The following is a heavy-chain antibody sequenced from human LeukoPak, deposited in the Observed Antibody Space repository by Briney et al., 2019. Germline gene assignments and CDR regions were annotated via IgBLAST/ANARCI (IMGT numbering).Heavy chain of an antibody. D-gene: IGHD3-10*01. CDR2: IYYSGST. CDR3: AREDGRESGTFDP. V-gene: IGHV4-31*03. J-gene: IGHJ5*02. CDR1: GGSISSGGYY. Sequence: SETLSLTCTVSGGSISSGGYYWSWICQHPGKGLEWIGYIYYSGSTYYNPSLKSRVTISVDTSKNQFSLKLSSVTAADTAVYYCAREDGRESGTFDPWGQGTLVTVSS.